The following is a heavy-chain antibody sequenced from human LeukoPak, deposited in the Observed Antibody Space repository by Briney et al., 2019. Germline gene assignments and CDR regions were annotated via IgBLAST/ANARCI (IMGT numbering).Heavy chain of an antibody. CDR1: GFIFSNYG. CDR3: ARGSPSPVN. Sequence: GRSLRLSCAASGFIFSNYGMHWVRQAPGKGLEWVAVISHDGRTEFYADSVKGRFTISRDNAKNSLYLQMNSLRVEDTAVYYCARGSPSPVNWGQGTLVTVSS. V-gene: IGHV3-30*03. J-gene: IGHJ4*02. CDR2: ISHDGRTE.